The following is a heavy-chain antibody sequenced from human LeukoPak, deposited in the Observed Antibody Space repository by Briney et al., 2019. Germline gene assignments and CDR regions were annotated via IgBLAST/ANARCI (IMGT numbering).Heavy chain of an antibody. CDR1: GFTFSSFA. CDR3: AKDISSTSSTPFDP. Sequence: GGSLRLSCAASGFTSGFTFSSFAMSWVRQAPGKGLEWVSAISGSGTATHYAASVRGRFTISRDNSKNTLYLQMNSLRAEDTAIYYCAKDISSTSSTPFDPWGQGTLVTVSS. D-gene: IGHD3-3*02. V-gene: IGHV3-23*01. CDR2: ISGSGTAT. J-gene: IGHJ5*02.